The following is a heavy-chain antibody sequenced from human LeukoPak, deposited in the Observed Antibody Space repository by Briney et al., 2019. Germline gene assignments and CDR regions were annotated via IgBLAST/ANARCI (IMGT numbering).Heavy chain of an antibody. CDR2: INPNSGGT. Sequence: AASVKVSCKASGYTFTGYYMHWVRQAPGQGLEWMGWINPNSGGTNYAQKFQGRVTMTRDTSISTAYMELSRLRSDDTAVYYCAGNSDPYSSSWYAFDYWGQGTLVTVSS. CDR3: AGNSDPYSSSWYAFDY. CDR1: GYTFTGYY. J-gene: IGHJ4*02. V-gene: IGHV1-2*02. D-gene: IGHD6-13*01.